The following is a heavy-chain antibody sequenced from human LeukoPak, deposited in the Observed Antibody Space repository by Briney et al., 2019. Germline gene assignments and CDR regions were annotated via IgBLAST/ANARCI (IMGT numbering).Heavy chain of an antibody. V-gene: IGHV3-23*01. CDR1: GFAFRSYA. J-gene: IGHJ6*02. CDR2: ISGSGVST. CDR3: AKEFVDYYAMDV. Sequence: PGGSLRVSCAASGFAFRSYAMSWVRQAPGKGLEWVSGISGSGVSTYYADSVKGRFTISRDNSKNTLYLQMNSLRAEDTAVYYCAKEFVDYYAMDVWGQGTTVTVSS. D-gene: IGHD2-15*01.